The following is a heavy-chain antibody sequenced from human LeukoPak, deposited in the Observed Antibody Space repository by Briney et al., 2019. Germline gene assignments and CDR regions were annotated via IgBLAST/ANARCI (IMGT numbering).Heavy chain of an antibody. D-gene: IGHD1-1*01. J-gene: IGHJ3*02. V-gene: IGHV1-24*01. CDR3: ARDRGPEMAYNRGDAFDI. Sequence: ASVKVSCKVSGYTLTELSMHWVRQAPGKGLEWMGGFDPEDGETIYAQKFQGRVTITADKSTSTAYMELSSLRSEDTAVYYCARDRGPEMAYNRGDAFDIWGQGTMVTVSS. CDR1: GYTLTELS. CDR2: FDPEDGET.